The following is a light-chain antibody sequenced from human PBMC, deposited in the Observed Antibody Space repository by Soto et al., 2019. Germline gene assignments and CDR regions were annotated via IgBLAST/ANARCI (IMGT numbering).Light chain of an antibody. V-gene: IGKV1-5*03. CDR3: QEYNTTPRA. CDR2: KTS. J-gene: IGKJ1*01. CDR1: ESIYSW. Sequence: IQMTQSPSTLSASVGDTVTITCRASESIYSWLAWYKQMPGKAPQLLMYKTSILQGGVPSRFSGSGSGAEYTLTISSLQPDDFAAYYCQEYNTTPRAFGQGTRV.